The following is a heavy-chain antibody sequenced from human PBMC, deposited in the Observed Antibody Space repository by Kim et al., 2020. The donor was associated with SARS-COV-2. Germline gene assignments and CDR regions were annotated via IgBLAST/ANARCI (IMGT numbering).Heavy chain of an antibody. V-gene: IGHV3-33*01. CDR2: KK. D-gene: IGHD3-10*01. J-gene: IGHJ4*02. CDR3: ARDRGVNYFDP. Sequence: KKYFADSVKDRFTIFRDDSKNTVFLQMNTLRAEDTALYYWARDRGVNYFDPWGQGTLVTVSS.